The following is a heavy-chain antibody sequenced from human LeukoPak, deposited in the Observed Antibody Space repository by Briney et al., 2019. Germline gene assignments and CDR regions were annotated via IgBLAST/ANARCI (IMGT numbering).Heavy chain of an antibody. CDR1: GFTFSSYE. CDR3: ARAGGGYWFDP. CDR2: ISTSGHTT. J-gene: IGHJ5*02. Sequence: PGGSLRLSCAVSGFTFSSYEMNWVRQAPGKGLGWVSYISTSGHTTYYTVSVKGRFTISRDNAKNSLFLQMNSLRAEDTAVYYCARAGGGYWFDPWGQGTLVTVSS. V-gene: IGHV3-48*03. D-gene: IGHD2-15*01.